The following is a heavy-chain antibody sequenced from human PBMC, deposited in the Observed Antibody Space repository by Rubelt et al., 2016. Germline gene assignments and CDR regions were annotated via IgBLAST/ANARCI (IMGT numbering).Heavy chain of an antibody. V-gene: IGHV3-30*03. CDR3: ATSHGGH. CDR1: GFSFTTSG. D-gene: IGHD3-10*01. CDR2: MSSHGGHK. J-gene: IGHJ4*02. Sequence: GGSLRLSCVASGFSFTTSGMHWVRQSPGKGLEWLAAMSSHGGHKYYGGSVKGRFTISRDDSKNTLYLQLDSLRAEDTAVYYCATSHGGHWGQGSLVTVSS.